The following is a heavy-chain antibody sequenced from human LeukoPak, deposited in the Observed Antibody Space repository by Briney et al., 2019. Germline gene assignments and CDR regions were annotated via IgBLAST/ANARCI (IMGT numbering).Heavy chain of an antibody. Sequence: GGSLRLSCAASGFTFDDYAMHWVRQAPGKGLEWFSLISGDGGSTSYADSVKGRFTISRDNGKNSLYLQMNSLRTEDTALYYCAKDEPAQGDYDYVWGSYRSFDPWGQGTLVTVSS. D-gene: IGHD3-16*02. CDR1: GFTFDDYA. V-gene: IGHV3-43*02. CDR2: ISGDGGST. CDR3: AKDEPAQGDYDYVWGSYRSFDP. J-gene: IGHJ5*02.